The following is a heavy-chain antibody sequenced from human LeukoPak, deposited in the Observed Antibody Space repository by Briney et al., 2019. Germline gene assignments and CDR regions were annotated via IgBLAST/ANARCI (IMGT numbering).Heavy chain of an antibody. CDR1: GYTFTTLW. CDR3: ARYGTYGDYPSDDYYYYYMDV. V-gene: IGHV5-51*01. CDR2: IYPGDSDT. J-gene: IGHJ6*03. Sequence: GESLKIPCKGSGYTFTTLWIGWVRQMPGKGLEWMGIIYPGDSDTTYNPSFQAQVTISADKSITTAYLQWSSLKASDTAMYCCARYGTYGDYPSDDYYYYYMDVWGKGTTVTVSS. D-gene: IGHD4-17*01.